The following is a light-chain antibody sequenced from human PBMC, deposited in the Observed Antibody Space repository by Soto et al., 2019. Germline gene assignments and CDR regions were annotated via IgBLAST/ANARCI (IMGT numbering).Light chain of an antibody. V-gene: IGLV2-14*01. Sequence: QSALTQPASVSGSPGQSITVSCTGTSSDIGDYDYVSWYQQHPGRAPKLVIYEVSNRPSGISNRFSGSKSGNTASLTISGLQAEDEAHYYCLSYTSWSTRGVFGGGTKLTVL. CDR1: SSDIGDYDY. CDR2: EVS. J-gene: IGLJ3*02. CDR3: LSYTSWSTRGV.